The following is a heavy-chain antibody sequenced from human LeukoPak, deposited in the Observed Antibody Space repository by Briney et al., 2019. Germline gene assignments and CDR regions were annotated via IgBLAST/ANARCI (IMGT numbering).Heavy chain of an antibody. J-gene: IGHJ6*03. CDR3: ARTTTVTTGNYYYYMDV. CDR1: GFTFSSYA. CDR2: ISSNGGST. D-gene: IGHD4-17*01. Sequence: GGSLRLSCAASGFTFSSYAMHWVRQAPGKGLEYVSAISSNGGSTYYANSVKGRFTISRDNSKNTLYLQMGSLRAEDMAVYYCARTTTVTTGNYYYYMDVWGKGTTVTVSS. V-gene: IGHV3-64*01.